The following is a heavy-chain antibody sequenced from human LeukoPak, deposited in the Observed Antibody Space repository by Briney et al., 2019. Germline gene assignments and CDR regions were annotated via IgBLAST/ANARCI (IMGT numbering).Heavy chain of an antibody. CDR3: ATYGVHWGYYFDY. CDR1: GFPFNTYS. J-gene: IGHJ4*02. V-gene: IGHV3-21*01. CDR2: ISSDSNHI. D-gene: IGHD4-17*01. Sequence: GGSLRLSCAASGFPFNTYSMNWLRQAPGKGLEWVSSISSDSNHIYYADSVRGRFIVSRDNTAKSLFLQMNSLRAEDTAVYYCATYGVHWGYYFDYWGQGTLVTVSS.